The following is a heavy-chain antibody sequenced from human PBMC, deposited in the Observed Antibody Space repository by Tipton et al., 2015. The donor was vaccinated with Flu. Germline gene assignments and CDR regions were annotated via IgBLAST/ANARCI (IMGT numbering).Heavy chain of an antibody. Sequence: SLRLSCSTSGFIFVNFAMSWVRQAPGKGLEWVGFIRRQGLGGTSEFAASVKGRFSISRDDSKSIIYLEMNSLKIDDTAVYYCTRGGPQVLDYWGQGTVVTVSS. J-gene: IGHJ4*02. CDR2: IRRQGLGGTS. CDR3: TRGGPQVLDY. D-gene: IGHD1-14*01. V-gene: IGHV3-49*04. CDR1: GFIFVNFA.